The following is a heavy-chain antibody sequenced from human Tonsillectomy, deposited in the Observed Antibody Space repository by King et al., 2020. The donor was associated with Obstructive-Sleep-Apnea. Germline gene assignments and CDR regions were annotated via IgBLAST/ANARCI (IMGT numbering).Heavy chain of an antibody. V-gene: IGHV3-72*01. D-gene: IGHD5-12*01. CDR1: GFTFSDYY. CDR2: TRNKGYSYTS. J-gene: IGHJ4*02. CDR3: AREGLRRLHLDY. Sequence: VQLVESGGGLVQPGWTLRLSCAASGFTFSDYYMDWVRPAPGKGLEWVGRTRNKGYSYTSEYAASVKGRFSISRDDSKNSLYLQMNSLKTEDTAVYYCAREGLRRLHLDYWGQGTLVTVSS.